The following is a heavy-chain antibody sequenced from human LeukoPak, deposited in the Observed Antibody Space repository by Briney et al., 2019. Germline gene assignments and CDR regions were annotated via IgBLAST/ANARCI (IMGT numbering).Heavy chain of an antibody. CDR3: AKAEVGYSYGFRSYFDY. CDR2: IRYDGSNK. D-gene: IGHD5-18*01. J-gene: IGHJ4*02. CDR1: GFTFRSYG. V-gene: IGHV3-30*02. Sequence: PGGSLRLSCAASGFTFRSYGMHWVRQAPGKGLEWVAFIRYDGSNKYYADSVKGRFTISRDNSKNTLNLQMNSLRAEDTAVYYCAKAEVGYSYGFRSYFDYWGQGTLVTVSS.